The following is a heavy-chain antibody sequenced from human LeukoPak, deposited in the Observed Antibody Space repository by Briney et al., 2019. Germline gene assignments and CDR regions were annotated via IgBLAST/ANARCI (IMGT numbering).Heavy chain of an antibody. V-gene: IGHV3-23*01. Sequence: QSGGSLRLSCAASGFTVSSNYMSWVRQAPGKGLEWVSAISGSGGSAYYADSVKGRFTISRDNSKNTLYLQMNSLRAEDTAVYYCAKGHCSSTSCYERYYYYYGMDVWGQGTTVTVSS. CDR2: ISGSGGSA. D-gene: IGHD2-2*01. CDR3: AKGHCSSTSCYERYYYYYGMDV. CDR1: GFTVSSNY. J-gene: IGHJ6*02.